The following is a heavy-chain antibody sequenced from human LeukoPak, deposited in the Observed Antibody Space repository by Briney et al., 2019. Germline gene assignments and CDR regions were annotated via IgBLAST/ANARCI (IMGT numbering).Heavy chain of an antibody. CDR3: ANAHGKFGELFSFDY. Sequence: GGSLRLSCAASGFTFSSYGMHWVRQAPGKGLEWVAFIRYDGSNKYYADSVKGRFTISRDNSKNTLYLQMNSLRAEDTAVYYCANAHGKFGELFSFDYWGQGTLVTASS. J-gene: IGHJ4*02. D-gene: IGHD3-10*01. V-gene: IGHV3-30*02. CDR1: GFTFSSYG. CDR2: IRYDGSNK.